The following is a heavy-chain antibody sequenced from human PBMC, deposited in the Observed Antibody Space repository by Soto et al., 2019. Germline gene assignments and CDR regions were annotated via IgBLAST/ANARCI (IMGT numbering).Heavy chain of an antibody. CDR2: IRSDGSNI. V-gene: IGHV3-30*02. CDR1: GTLFSGYG. J-gene: IGHJ4*02. Sequence: GGSLSLSCTTSGTLFSGYGMHWVRQAPGKGLEWVALIRSDGSNIHYADSVKGRFTISRDNSRKILYLQMDSLRAEDTAVYYCARDGVGATTYFGYLDYWGQGAPVTVSS. CDR3: ARDGVGATTYFGYLDY. D-gene: IGHD1-26*01.